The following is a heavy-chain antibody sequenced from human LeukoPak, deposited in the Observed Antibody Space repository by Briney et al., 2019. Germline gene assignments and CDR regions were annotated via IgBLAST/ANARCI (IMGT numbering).Heavy chain of an antibody. D-gene: IGHD1-26*01. CDR2: ISYSGSTL. CDR3: VREAVGARRDFDF. V-gene: IGHV3-48*04. J-gene: IGHJ4*02. CDR1: GFTFSNAW. Sequence: GGSLSLSCAASGFTFSNAWMNWVRQAPGKGLEWVSSISYSGSTLYYADSLKGRFTISRDNAEKSLFLQINSLTVEDTAVYYCVREAVGARRDFDFWGQGTLVTVSS.